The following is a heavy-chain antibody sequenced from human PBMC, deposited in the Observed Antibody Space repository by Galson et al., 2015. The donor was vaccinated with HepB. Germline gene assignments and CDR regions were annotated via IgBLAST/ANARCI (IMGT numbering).Heavy chain of an antibody. CDR3: ARIPMAALAGTGFDY. Sequence: QSGAEVKKPGESLRISCKASGYTFTSYDINWVRQATGQGLEWMGWMNPDSGNTGYAQNFQGRITMTRNTSISTAYMELNSLRSEDTAVYYCARIPMAALAGTGFDYWGQGTLVTVSS. J-gene: IGHJ4*02. CDR1: GYTFTSYD. CDR2: MNPDSGNT. V-gene: IGHV1-8*01. D-gene: IGHD6-19*01.